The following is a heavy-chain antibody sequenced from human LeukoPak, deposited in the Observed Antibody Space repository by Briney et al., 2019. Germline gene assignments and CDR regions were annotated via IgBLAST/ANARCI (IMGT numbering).Heavy chain of an antibody. Sequence: GGSLRLSCAASGFTLSSYWMHWVRQVPGKGLVWVSRIKSDGSDTRYADSVKGRFTISRDNAKNTLCLQMNSLRAEDTAVYYCAKSGQGYFPFDNWGQGTLVTVSS. CDR1: GFTLSSYW. J-gene: IGHJ4*02. CDR2: IKSDGSDT. CDR3: AKSGQGYFPFDN. D-gene: IGHD2-21*01. V-gene: IGHV3-74*01.